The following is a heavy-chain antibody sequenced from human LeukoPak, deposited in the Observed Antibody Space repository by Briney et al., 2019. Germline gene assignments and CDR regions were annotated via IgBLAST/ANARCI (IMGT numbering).Heavy chain of an antibody. CDR1: GGSISSSNW. J-gene: IGHJ4*02. D-gene: IGHD4-17*01. V-gene: IGHV4-4*02. CDR2: IYHSGGF. CDR3: ARLATVTTTSRPMARFGY. Sequence: SWTLSLTCAVSGGSISSSNWWSWVRQPPGKGLEWIGEIYHSGGFNYNPSLKSQVTISVDKCKIQFSLKLSSVPAADTAVYYCARLATVTTTSRPMARFGYWGQGTLVTVSS.